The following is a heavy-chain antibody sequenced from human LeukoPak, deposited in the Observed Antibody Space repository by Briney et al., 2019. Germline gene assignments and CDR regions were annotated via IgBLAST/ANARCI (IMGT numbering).Heavy chain of an antibody. CDR2: ISGSGGST. V-gene: IGHV3-23*01. D-gene: IGHD2-15*01. CDR1: GFTFDDYA. Sequence: GRSLRLSCAASGFTFDDYAMHWVRQAPGKGLEWVSAISGSGGSTYYADSVKGRFTISRDSSKNTLYLQMNSLRAEDTAVYYCAKDLRRGSCYSLVYWGQGTLVTVSS. J-gene: IGHJ4*02. CDR3: AKDLRRGSCYSLVY.